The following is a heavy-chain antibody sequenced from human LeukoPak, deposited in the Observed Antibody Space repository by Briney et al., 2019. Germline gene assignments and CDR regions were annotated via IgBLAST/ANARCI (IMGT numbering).Heavy chain of an antibody. D-gene: IGHD6-13*01. CDR1: GFVFSTFR. V-gene: IGHV3-30*18. CDR3: AKDERYSSSWYFYYYYGMDV. J-gene: IGHJ6*02. Sequence: GVSLRLSCVASGFVFSTFRMNWVRQATGKGREGGAVISYDGSNKYHADPVKGRFTISRDNSKNTLYLQMNSLRAEDTAVYYCAKDERYSSSWYFYYYYGMDVWGQGTTVTVSS. CDR2: ISYDGSNK.